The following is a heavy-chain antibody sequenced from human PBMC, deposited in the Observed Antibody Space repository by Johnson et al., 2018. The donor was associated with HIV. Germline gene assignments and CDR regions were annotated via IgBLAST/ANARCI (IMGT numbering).Heavy chain of an antibody. V-gene: IGHV3-23*04. CDR3: AKEDWMPI. CDR1: GFTFSSYA. D-gene: IGHD3/OR15-3a*01. CDR2: ISGSGDST. Sequence: VQLVESGGGLVQPGESLRLSCVASGFTFSSYAMNWVRQGPGKGLEWVSAISGSGDSTNYADSVKGRFTFSRDNSKNTLYMQMNTLRAEDTAVYYCAKEDWMPIWGQGTMVTVSS. J-gene: IGHJ3*02.